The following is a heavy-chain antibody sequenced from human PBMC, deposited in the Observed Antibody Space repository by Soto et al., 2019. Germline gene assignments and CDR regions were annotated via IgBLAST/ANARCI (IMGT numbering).Heavy chain of an antibody. CDR3: ALIIVVVPAAFRAEYFQH. CDR1: GFSLSTSGVG. V-gene: IGHV2-5*02. D-gene: IGHD2-2*01. Sequence: SGPTLVNPTQTLTLTCTFSGFSLSTSGVGVGWIRQPPGKALEWLALIYWDDDKRYSPSLKSRLTITKDTSKNQVVLTMTNMDPVDTATYYCALIIVVVPAAFRAEYFQHWGQGTLVTVSS. CDR2: IYWDDDK. J-gene: IGHJ1*01.